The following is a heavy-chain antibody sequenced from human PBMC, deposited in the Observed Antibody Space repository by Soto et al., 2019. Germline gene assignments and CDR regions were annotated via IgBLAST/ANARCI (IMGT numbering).Heavy chain of an antibody. CDR1: GFSLNTRAVG. J-gene: IGHJ3*02. V-gene: IGHV2-5*01. CDR3: AHRHDLGGFDI. D-gene: IGHD2-15*01. Sequence: QITLKEAGPTLVKPTQTLTLTCTFSGFSLNTRAVGVGWIRQPPGKALGWLALINWNDDKRYSPSLKDRLTITKDTAKNHVVLTITNIDPVDTATYYCAHRHDLGGFDIWGQGTTVTVSS. CDR2: INWNDDK.